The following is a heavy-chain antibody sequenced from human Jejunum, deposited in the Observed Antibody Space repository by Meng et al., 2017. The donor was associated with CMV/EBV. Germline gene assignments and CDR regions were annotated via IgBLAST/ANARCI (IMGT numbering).Heavy chain of an antibody. J-gene: IGHJ4*02. Sequence: QVQLVQSGAEVKNPGASVKVSCKASGYTFTSYHMHWVRQAPGQGLEWLGKIHPKDGTTSCAQKFLGRVSMTRDTSTSTLYMELSSLRSEDTATYYCARDGGHWDFDYWGQGTLVTVSS. V-gene: IGHV1-46*01. CDR2: IHPKDGTT. D-gene: IGHD3-16*01. CDR3: ARDGGHWDFDY. CDR1: GYTFTSYH.